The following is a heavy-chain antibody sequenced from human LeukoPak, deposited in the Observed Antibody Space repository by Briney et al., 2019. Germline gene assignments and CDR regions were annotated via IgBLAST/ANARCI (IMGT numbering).Heavy chain of an antibody. CDR2: IYYSGST. CDR1: GGFISSSSYY. V-gene: IGHV4-39*01. Sequence: KTSETLSLTCTISGGFISSSSYYWGWIRQPPGKGLEWIGDIYYSGSTYYSPSPKSRVSISVDTSKNQFSLILSSVTAADTALYYCPRRRYYDSTGYFDRGQATQVTVS. D-gene: IGHD3-22*01. CDR3: PRRRYYDSTGYFD. J-gene: IGHJ1*01.